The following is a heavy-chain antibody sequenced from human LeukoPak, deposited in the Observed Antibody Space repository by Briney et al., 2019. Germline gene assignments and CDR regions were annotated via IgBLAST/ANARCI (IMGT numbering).Heavy chain of an antibody. CDR1: GFTFSDYY. CDR2: ISSSGSTI. J-gene: IGHJ6*03. V-gene: IGHV3-11*04. D-gene: IGHD4-17*01. Sequence: PGGSLRLSCAASGFTFSDYYMSWIRQAPGKGLEWVSYISSSGSTIYYADSVKGRFTISRDNAKNSLYLQMNSLRAEDTAVYYCARSPVTNYYYYYMDVWGKGTTATVSS. CDR3: ARSPVTNYYYYYMDV.